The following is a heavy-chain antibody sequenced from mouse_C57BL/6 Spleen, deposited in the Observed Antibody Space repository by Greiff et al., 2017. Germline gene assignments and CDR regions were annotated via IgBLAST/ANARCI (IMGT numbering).Heavy chain of an antibody. J-gene: IGHJ3*01. D-gene: IGHD2-2*01. CDR3: AYGYDEGAWFAY. V-gene: IGHV6-3*01. CDR1: GFTFSNYW. CDR2: IRLKSDNYAT. Sequence: DVMLVESGGGLVQPGGSMKLSCVASGFTFSNYWMNWVRQSPEKGLEWVAQIRLKSDNYATHYAESVKGRFTISRDDSKSSVYLQMNNLRAEDTGIYYGAYGYDEGAWFAYWGQGTLVTVSA.